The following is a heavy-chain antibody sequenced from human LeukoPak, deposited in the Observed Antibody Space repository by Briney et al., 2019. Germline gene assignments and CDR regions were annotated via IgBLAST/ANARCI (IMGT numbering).Heavy chain of an antibody. CDR2: IYYSGST. CDR3: ARERLRMLGAGKLYYFDY. CDR1: GGSISSYY. J-gene: IGHJ4*02. Sequence: SETLSLTCTVSGGSISSYYWSWIRQPPGKGLEWIGYIYYSGSTNYNPSLKSRVTISVDTSKNQFSLNLSSVTAADTAVYYCARERLRMLGAGKLYYFDYWSQGTLVTVSS. V-gene: IGHV4-59*12. D-gene: IGHD1-26*01.